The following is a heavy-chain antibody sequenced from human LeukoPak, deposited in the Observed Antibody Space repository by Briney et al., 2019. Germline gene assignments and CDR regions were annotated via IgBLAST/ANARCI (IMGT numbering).Heavy chain of an antibody. CDR3: ARDRADPRYYYGSGPYYYGMDV. CDR2: IIPIFGTA. D-gene: IGHD3-10*01. Sequence: SVKVSCKASGGTFSSYAISWVRQAPGQGLEWMGGIIPIFGTANYAQKFQGRVTITADESTSTAYMELSSLRSEDTAVYYCARDRADPRYYYGSGPYYYGMDVWGKGTTVTVPS. V-gene: IGHV1-69*13. J-gene: IGHJ6*04. CDR1: GGTFSSYA.